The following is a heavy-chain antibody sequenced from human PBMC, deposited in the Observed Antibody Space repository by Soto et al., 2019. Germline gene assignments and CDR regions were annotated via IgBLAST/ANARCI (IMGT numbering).Heavy chain of an antibody. Sequence: LSLTCAVYGGSFSGYYWSWIRQPPGKGLEWIGEINHSGSTNYNPSLKSRLTISVDTSKNQFSLKLSSLTAADTAVYYCARNLVYDFWSGPYGMDVWGQGTTVTVSS. CDR2: INHSGST. D-gene: IGHD3-3*01. V-gene: IGHV4-34*01. CDR3: ARNLVYDFWSGPYGMDV. CDR1: GGSFSGYY. J-gene: IGHJ6*02.